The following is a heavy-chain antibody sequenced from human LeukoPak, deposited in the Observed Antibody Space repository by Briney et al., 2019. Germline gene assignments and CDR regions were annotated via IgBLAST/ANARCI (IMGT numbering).Heavy chain of an antibody. CDR2: INHSGST. J-gene: IGHJ4*02. V-gene: IGHV4-34*01. D-gene: IGHD6-13*01. CDR1: GGSFSGYY. Sequence: PSETLSLTCAVYGGSFSGYYWSWIRQPPGKGLEWIGEINHSGSTNYNPSLKSRVTISVDTSKNQFSLKLSSVTAADTAVYYCARGQYIAAAGDPNSYYFDYWGQGTLVTVSS. CDR3: ARGQYIAAAGDPNSYYFDY.